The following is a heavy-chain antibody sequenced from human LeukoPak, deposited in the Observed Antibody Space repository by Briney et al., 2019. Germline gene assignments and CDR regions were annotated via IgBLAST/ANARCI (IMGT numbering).Heavy chain of an antibody. CDR3: AGVDTAMVIDY. J-gene: IGHJ4*02. V-gene: IGHV1-69*04. Sequence: SVKVSCKASGGTFSSYAISWVRQAPGQGLEWMGRIIPILGIANYAQKFQGRVTITADKSTSTAYMELSSLRSEDTAVYYCAGVDTAMVIDYWGQGTLVTVSS. CDR1: GGTFSSYA. D-gene: IGHD5-18*01. CDR2: IIPILGIA.